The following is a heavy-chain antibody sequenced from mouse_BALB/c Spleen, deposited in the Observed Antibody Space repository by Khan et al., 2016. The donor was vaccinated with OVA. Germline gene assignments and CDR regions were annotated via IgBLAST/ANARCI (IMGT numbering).Heavy chain of an antibody. Sequence: EVQLQQSGPGLVKPSQSLSLTCTVTGYSITSDYAWNWIRQFPGNKLEWMGYISYSGNTKSNPSLKSRISITRDTSENQFFLQLNSVTSEDTATYYCARIYGGDFDYWGQGTTLTVSS. CDR1: GYSITSDYA. V-gene: IGHV3-2*02. J-gene: IGHJ2*01. CDR3: ARIYGGDFDY. CDR2: ISYSGNT. D-gene: IGHD1-1*01.